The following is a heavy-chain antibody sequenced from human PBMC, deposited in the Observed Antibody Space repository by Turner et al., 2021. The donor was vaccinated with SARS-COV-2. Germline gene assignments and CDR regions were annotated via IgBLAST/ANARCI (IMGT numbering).Heavy chain of an antibody. J-gene: IGHJ4*02. Sequence: QVQLVQSGEEVKKPGSTVQVSCKASGRTCGSYDFSWVRQAPTQGLEWLGGVVPMMRSVKYAQKFHGRLTITADEATSTVHMELTNLRSEDTAVYFCARAGRVDGFYGGLDYWGRGTLVTVSS. CDR2: VVPMMRSV. V-gene: IGHV1-69*01. CDR1: GRTCGSYD. D-gene: IGHD2-8*02. CDR3: ARAGRVDGFYGGLDY.